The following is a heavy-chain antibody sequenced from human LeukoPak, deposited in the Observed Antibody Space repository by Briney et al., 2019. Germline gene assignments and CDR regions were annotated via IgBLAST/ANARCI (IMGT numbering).Heavy chain of an antibody. CDR3: ARYLAAAGMDYFDY. CDR1: GGSISSYY. CDR2: ISYSGST. D-gene: IGHD6-13*01. Sequence: PSETLSLTXTVSGGSISSYYWSWIRQPPGKGLEWIGYISYSGSTNYNPSLKSRVTISVDTSKNQFSLKLSSVTAADTAVYYCARYLAAAGMDYFDYWGQGTLVTVSS. J-gene: IGHJ4*02. V-gene: IGHV4-59*01.